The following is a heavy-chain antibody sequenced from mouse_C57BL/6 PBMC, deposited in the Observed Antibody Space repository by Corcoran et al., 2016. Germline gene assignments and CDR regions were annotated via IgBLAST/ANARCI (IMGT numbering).Heavy chain of an antibody. CDR3: ASFRVYYGSTPYYAMDY. J-gene: IGHJ4*01. V-gene: IGHV9-3*01. D-gene: IGHD1-1*01. CDR1: GYTFTTYG. Sequence: QIQLVQSGPELKKPGETVKISCKASGYTFTTYGMSWVKQAPGKGLKWMGWINTYSGVPTYADDFKGRFAFSLETSASTAYLQINNLKNENKATYFCASFRVYYGSTPYYAMDYWGQGTSVTVSS. CDR2: INTYSGVP.